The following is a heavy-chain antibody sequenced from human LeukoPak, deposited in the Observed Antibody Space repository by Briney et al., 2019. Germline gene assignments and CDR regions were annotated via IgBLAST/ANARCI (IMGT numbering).Heavy chain of an antibody. CDR2: IRRGRREV. CDR1: GFTFSEYS. D-gene: IGHD3-10*01. J-gene: IGHJ1*01. Sequence: GGSLRLSCAASGFTFSEYSMKRVRQAPGKGREWVSSIRRGRREVYYAGSVKGRFTISRDDARNSLYLQMNSLRAEDMAVYFCVRDLLGSGSTTAYLYHWGQGTLVTVSS. CDR3: VRDLLGSGSTTAYLYH. V-gene: IGHV3-21*01.